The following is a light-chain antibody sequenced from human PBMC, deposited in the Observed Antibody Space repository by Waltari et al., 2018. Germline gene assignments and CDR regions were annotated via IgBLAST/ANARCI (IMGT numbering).Light chain of an antibody. CDR3: QQYNDWPLT. CDR2: GVS. V-gene: IGKV3-15*01. CDR1: QSVRTN. Sequence: EIVMTQSPATLSVSPGERVTLSCRASQSVRTNLAWYQQKPGQAPRLLIYGVSTRATGIPARFSGGGSGTEFTLTISSLQSEDFAVYYCQQYNDWPLTFGQGTKVEIK. J-gene: IGKJ1*01.